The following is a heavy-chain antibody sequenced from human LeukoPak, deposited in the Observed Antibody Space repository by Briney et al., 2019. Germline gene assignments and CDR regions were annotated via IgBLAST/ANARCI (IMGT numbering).Heavy chain of an antibody. Sequence: SETLSLTCTVSGYSISSGYYWGWIRQPPGKGLKWIGSISHSGSTYYNPSLKSRVTISVDTSKNQFSLKLSSLTAADTAVYYCARLRRSRLAEFDYWGQGTLVTVSS. D-gene: IGHD3-3*02. CDR3: ARLRRSRLAEFDY. V-gene: IGHV4-38-2*02. CDR1: GYSISSGYY. CDR2: ISHSGST. J-gene: IGHJ4*02.